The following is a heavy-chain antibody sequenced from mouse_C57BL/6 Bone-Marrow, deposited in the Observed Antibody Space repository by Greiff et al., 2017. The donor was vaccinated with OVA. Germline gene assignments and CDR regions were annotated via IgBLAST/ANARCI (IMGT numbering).Heavy chain of an antibody. D-gene: IGHD2-2*01. CDR2: ISSGGSYT. CDR3: AGVGYEMDY. V-gene: IGHV5-6*01. J-gene: IGHJ4*01. Sequence: EVQLVESGGDLVKPGGSLKLSCAASGFTFSSYGMSWVRQTPDQRLEWVATISSGGSYTYYPDSVKGRFTISRDNAKNTLYLQMSSLKSEDTAMYYCAGVGYEMDYWGQGTSVTVSS. CDR1: GFTFSSYG.